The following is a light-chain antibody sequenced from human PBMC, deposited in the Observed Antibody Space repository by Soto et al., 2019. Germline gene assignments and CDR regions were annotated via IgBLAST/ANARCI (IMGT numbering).Light chain of an antibody. CDR1: QRVGSN. Sequence: EVVMTQSQAILSVPQGKRAPLPCGASQRVGSNVAWYQQNPAQAPRPLIYGAPTRATGSPDRFSASGSATEFTLTISSLLSEDFAVYYCQQYNDWPRTFGQGTKVDIK. J-gene: IGKJ1*01. CDR2: GAP. V-gene: IGKV3-15*01. CDR3: QQYNDWPRT.